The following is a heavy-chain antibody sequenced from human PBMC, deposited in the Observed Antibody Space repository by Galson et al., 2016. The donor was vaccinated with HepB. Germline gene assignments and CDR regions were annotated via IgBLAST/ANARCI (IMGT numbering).Heavy chain of an antibody. CDR3: ARDLSGPDY. CDR2: IEPDGSRP. Sequence: LRLSCAVSGFTFTHHQMHWVRQVPGKGLVWVSRIEPDGSRPIYADSVKGRFTISRDNAENTLYLQMNSLRADDTAVYYCARDLSGPDYWGPGTLVTVSS. V-gene: IGHV3-74*01. CDR1: GFTFTHHQ. J-gene: IGHJ4*02.